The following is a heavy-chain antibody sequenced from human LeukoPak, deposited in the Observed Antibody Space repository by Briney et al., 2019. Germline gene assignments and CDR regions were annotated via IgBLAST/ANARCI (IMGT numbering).Heavy chain of an antibody. Sequence: GGSLRLSCAASRFTLSTYWMSWVRQAPGKGLEWVAHIKQDGSQEYYVDSVKGRFTISRDNSKNTLYLQMNSLRAEDTALYYCAKDKARASVEMAPLDYWGQGTLVTVSS. CDR1: RFTLSTYW. CDR3: AKDKARASVEMAPLDY. D-gene: IGHD5-24*01. CDR2: IKQDGSQE. J-gene: IGHJ4*02. V-gene: IGHV3-7*03.